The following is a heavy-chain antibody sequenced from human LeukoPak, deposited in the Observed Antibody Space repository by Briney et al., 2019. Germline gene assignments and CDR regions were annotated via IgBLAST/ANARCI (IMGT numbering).Heavy chain of an antibody. CDR2: IKQDGSEK. J-gene: IGHJ6*03. CDR1: EFTFSSFW. D-gene: IGHD3-22*01. V-gene: IGHV3-7*01. CDR3: ARGPDYDSSGYSYGYYYYYYMDV. Sequence: GGSLRLSCAAPEFTFSSFWISWVRKAPGKGREWVANIKQDGSEKYYVDSVKGRFTISRDNAKNSLYLQMNSLRAEDTAVYYCARGPDYDSSGYSYGYYYYYYMDVWGKGTTVTVSS.